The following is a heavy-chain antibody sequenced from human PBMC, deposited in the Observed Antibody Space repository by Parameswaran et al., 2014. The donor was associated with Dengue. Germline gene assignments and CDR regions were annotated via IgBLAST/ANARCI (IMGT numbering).Heavy chain of an antibody. Sequence: WVRQAPGQGLECMGLVDPEDGETAYAERFQGRVTISADTSTDTAYLELSSLRSEDTAVYYCARATRRGDFDIWGQGTTVTVSS. CDR2: VDPEDGET. V-gene: IGHV1-69-2*01. J-gene: IGHJ3*02. CDR3: ARATRRGDFDI. D-gene: IGHD2-21*01.